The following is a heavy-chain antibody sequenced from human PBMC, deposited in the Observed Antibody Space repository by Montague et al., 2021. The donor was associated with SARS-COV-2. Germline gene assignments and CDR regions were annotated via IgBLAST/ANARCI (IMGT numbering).Heavy chain of an antibody. CDR2: VHYSGNI. Sequence: SETLSLTCSVSGGSINSDSYYWGWIRQPPGKTLEWVGSVHYSGNIYYNPSPKSRVAISVDPSKNQFSLNVSSVTAADTAVYYCARGAPTITMIVVVFTGAGWYFDLWGRGTLVTVSS. V-gene: IGHV4-39*01. J-gene: IGHJ2*01. D-gene: IGHD3-22*01. CDR3: ARGAPTITMIVVVFTGAGWYFDL. CDR1: GGSINSDSYY.